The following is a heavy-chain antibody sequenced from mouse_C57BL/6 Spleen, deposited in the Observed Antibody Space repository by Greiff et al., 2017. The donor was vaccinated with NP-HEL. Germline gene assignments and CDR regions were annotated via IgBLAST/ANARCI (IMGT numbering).Heavy chain of an antibody. CDR1: GYTFTDYN. D-gene: IGHD1-1*01. V-gene: IGHV1-22*01. J-gene: IGHJ3*01. CDR2: INPNNGGT. CDR3: ARREDYGSSPFAY. Sequence: VQLQQSGPELVKPGASVKMSCKASGYTFTDYNMHWVKQSHGKSLEWIGYINPNNGGTSYNQKFKGKATLTVNKSSSTAYMELRSLTSEDSAVYYCARREDYGSSPFAYWGQGTLVTVSA.